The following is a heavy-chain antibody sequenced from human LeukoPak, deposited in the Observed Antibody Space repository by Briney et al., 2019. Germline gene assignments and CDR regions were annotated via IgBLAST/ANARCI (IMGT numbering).Heavy chain of an antibody. J-gene: IGHJ4*02. CDR2: IWYDGSNK. Sequence: PGGSLRLSCAASGFTFSSYGMHWVRQAPGKGLEWVAVIWYDGSNKYYADSVKGRFTISRDNSKNTLYLQMNSLRAEDTAVYYCAKLRVTPIFGVVSPFDYWGQGTLVTASS. CDR3: AKLRVTPIFGVVSPFDY. CDR1: GFTFSSYG. V-gene: IGHV3-33*06. D-gene: IGHD3-3*01.